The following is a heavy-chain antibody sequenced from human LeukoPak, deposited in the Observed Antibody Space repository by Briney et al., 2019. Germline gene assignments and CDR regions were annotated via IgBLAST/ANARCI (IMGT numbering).Heavy chain of an antibody. CDR1: GFTFSKYA. CDR2: IDKSGAKT. D-gene: IGHD3-9*01. CDR3: ARDLELRYFDWLIKNYGMDV. V-gene: IGHV3-23*01. Sequence: GGSLRLSCAASGFTFSKYAMSWVRQVPGKGLEWVSTIDKSGAKTYYADSVKGRFTTSRDNSNSALYLQMNSLRAEDTAMYYCARDLELRYFDWLIKNYGMDVWGQGTTVTVSS. J-gene: IGHJ6*02.